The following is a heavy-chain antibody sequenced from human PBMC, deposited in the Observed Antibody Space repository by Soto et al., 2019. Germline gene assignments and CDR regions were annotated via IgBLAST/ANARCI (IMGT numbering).Heavy chain of an antibody. CDR2: IYYSGST. Sequence: KPSETLSLTCTVSGGSISSSSYYWGWIRQPPGKGLEWIGSIYYSGSTYYNPSLKSRVTISVDTSKNQFSLKLSSVTAADTAVYYCASWGPYYDFWSGYYYWGQGTLVTVSS. D-gene: IGHD3-3*01. CDR3: ASWGPYYDFWSGYYY. CDR1: GGSISSSSYY. J-gene: IGHJ4*02. V-gene: IGHV4-39*01.